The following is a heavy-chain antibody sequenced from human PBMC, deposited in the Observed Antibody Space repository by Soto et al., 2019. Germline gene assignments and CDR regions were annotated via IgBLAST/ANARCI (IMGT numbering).Heavy chain of an antibody. J-gene: IGHJ4*02. CDR3: ARKHYGDLDY. V-gene: IGHV4-59*08. CDR2: IYYSGST. Sequence: SETLSLTCTVSGGSISSYYWSWIRQPPGKGLEWIGYIYYSGSTNYNPSLKSRVTISVDTSKNQFSLKLSSVTAADTAVYYCARKHYGDLDYWGQGTLVTVSS. CDR1: GGSISSYY. D-gene: IGHD4-17*01.